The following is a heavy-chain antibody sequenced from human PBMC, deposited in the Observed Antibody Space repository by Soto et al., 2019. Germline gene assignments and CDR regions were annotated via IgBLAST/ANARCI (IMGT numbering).Heavy chain of an antibody. CDR3: AKDPPWTVGPLAMDV. D-gene: IGHD2-2*01. J-gene: IGHJ6*02. CDR2: LVDSSHRA. CDR1: GFTFSSYA. Sequence: GGSLRLSCQASGFTFSSYAMSWVRQAPGKGLEWVSLVDSSHRAIYADTVKGRFTISRDDPKNTLYLDMNSLRVEDTAVYYCAKDPPWTVGPLAMDVWGQGTTVTVSS. V-gene: IGHV3-23*01.